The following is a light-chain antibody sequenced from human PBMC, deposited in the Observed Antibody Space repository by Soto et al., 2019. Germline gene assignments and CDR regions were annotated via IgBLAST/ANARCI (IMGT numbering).Light chain of an antibody. Sequence: QSVLTQPASVSGSPGQSITISCTGTSSDVGAYNFVSWYQQHPGKAPKLIIHEVSNRPSGVSNRFSGSKSGNTASLTISGLQAEDEADYYCSSHGGSKPFYVCGSGTKVTVL. CDR3: SSHGGSKPFYV. V-gene: IGLV2-14*01. CDR2: EVS. CDR1: SSDVGAYNF. J-gene: IGLJ1*01.